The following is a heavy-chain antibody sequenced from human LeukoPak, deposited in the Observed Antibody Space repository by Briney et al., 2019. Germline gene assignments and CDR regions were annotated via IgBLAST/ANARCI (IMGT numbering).Heavy chain of an antibody. V-gene: IGHV3-30*02. CDR1: EFTFSDYA. Sequence: PGGSLRLSCVASEFTFSDYAMHWVRQAPGKGLEWVAFIRYDGKFKYYADSAKGRFTISRDNSRNTLFLQMNSLRDEDTATYYCAKEEGKSTGSSLSYWGQGTPVSVSS. CDR3: AKEEGKSTGSSLSY. J-gene: IGHJ4*02. D-gene: IGHD2-8*02. CDR2: IRYDGKFK.